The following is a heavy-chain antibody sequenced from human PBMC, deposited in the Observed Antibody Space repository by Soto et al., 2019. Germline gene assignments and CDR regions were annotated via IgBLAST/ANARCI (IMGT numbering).Heavy chain of an antibody. Sequence: ESGGGVVPPGRSLRLSCAASGFTFSSYGMHWVRQAPGKGLEWVAVISYDGSNKYYADSVKGRFTISRDNSKNTLYLQMNSLRAEDTAVYYCAKGLQGGSGWYGYFQHWGQGTLVTVSS. CDR1: GFTFSSYG. J-gene: IGHJ1*01. V-gene: IGHV3-30*18. CDR2: ISYDGSNK. D-gene: IGHD6-19*01. CDR3: AKGLQGGSGWYGYFQH.